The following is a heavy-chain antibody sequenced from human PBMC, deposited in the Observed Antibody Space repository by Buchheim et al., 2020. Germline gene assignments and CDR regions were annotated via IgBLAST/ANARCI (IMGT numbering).Heavy chain of an antibody. V-gene: IGHV3-7*03. D-gene: IGHD3-22*01. J-gene: IGHJ6*02. CDR3: ARLGIYYDSSRFYGMDV. Sequence: EVQLVESGGGLVQPAGSLRLSCAASGFTSNTYWMSWVRQAPGKGLEWVANIKQDGGDKYYVDSVKGRFTISRDNAKNSLYLQMNSLRAEDTAVYYCARLGIYYDSSRFYGMDVWGQGTT. CDR1: GFTSNTYW. CDR2: IKQDGGDK.